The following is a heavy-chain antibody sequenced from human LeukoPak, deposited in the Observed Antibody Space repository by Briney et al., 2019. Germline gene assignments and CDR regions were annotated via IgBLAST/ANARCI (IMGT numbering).Heavy chain of an antibody. J-gene: IGHJ4*02. CDR3: ARDRGTSYFDY. CDR2: IWYDGSNK. V-gene: IGHV3-33*01. D-gene: IGHD1-26*01. CDR1: GFTFSSYG. Sequence: GGSLRLSCAASGFTFSSYGMHWVRQPPGKGLEWVAFIWYDGSNKYYADSVKGRFTISRDTSKNTLYLQMNSPRAEDTAVYYCARDRGTSYFDYWGQGTLVTVSS.